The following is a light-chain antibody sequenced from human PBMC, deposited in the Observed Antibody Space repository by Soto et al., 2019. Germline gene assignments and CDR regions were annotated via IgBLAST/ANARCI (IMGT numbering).Light chain of an antibody. Sequence: VLTQPPSASGAPGQRVTISCSGSSSNIGSNTVNWYQQLPGTAPKLLIYSNNQRPSGVPDRFSGSKSGTSASLAISGLQSEDEADYYCAAWDDSLNALFGTGTKVTVL. V-gene: IGLV1-44*01. CDR2: SNN. CDR1: SSNIGSNT. J-gene: IGLJ1*01. CDR3: AAWDDSLNAL.